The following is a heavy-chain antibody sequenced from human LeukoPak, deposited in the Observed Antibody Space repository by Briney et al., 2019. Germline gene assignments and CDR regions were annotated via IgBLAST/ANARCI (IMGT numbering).Heavy chain of an antibody. J-gene: IGHJ4*02. CDR1: GFTFNNYA. CDR2: ISGSGGST. CDR3: AKDSMTDWRFDY. V-gene: IGHV3-23*01. Sequence: GGSLRLSCAASGFTFNNYAMSWVRQAPGKGLEWVSAISGSGGSTYYADAVKGRFTISRDNSKNTLYLQMNRLRAEDTAVYYCAKDSMTDWRFDYWGQGTLVTVSS. D-gene: IGHD2/OR15-2a*01.